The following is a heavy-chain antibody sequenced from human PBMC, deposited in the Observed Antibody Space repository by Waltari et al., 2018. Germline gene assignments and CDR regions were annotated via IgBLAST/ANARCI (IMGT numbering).Heavy chain of an antibody. J-gene: IGHJ6*02. V-gene: IGHV2-5*02. Sequence: QITLKESGPTLVKPTQTLTLTCTFSGFSLSTSGVGVGWIRQPPGKALEWLALIYWDDDKRYSPSLKSRLTITKDTSKNQVVLTVANMDPVDTATYYWAHRLWGGGYDGMDVWGQGTTVTVSS. CDR1: GFSLSTSGVG. D-gene: IGHD3-16*01. CDR3: AHRLWGGGYDGMDV. CDR2: IYWDDDK.